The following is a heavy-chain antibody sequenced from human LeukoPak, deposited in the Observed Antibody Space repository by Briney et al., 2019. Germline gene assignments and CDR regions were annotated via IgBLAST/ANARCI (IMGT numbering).Heavy chain of an antibody. J-gene: IGHJ4*02. Sequence: PGASLRLSCAASGFTSSSYSMNWVRQAPGKGLEWVSSITSSSSYIYYADSVKGRFTISRDNSKNTLYLQMNSLRAEDTAVYYCARGYDFWSGNDYWGQGTLVTVSS. V-gene: IGHV3-21*04. CDR1: GFTSSSYS. CDR3: ARGYDFWSGNDY. D-gene: IGHD3-3*01. CDR2: ITSSSSYI.